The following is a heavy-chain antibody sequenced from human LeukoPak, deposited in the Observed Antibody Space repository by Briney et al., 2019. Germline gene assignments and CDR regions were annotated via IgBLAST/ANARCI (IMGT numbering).Heavy chain of an antibody. Sequence: SVKVSCKASGGTFSSYAISWVRQAPGQGLEWMGRIIPILGIANYAQKFQGRVTITADKSTSTAYMELSSLRSEDAAVYYCASFSPKSPFDYWGQGTLVTVSS. V-gene: IGHV1-69*04. CDR2: IIPILGIA. J-gene: IGHJ4*02. CDR3: ASFSPKSPFDY. CDR1: GGTFSSYA.